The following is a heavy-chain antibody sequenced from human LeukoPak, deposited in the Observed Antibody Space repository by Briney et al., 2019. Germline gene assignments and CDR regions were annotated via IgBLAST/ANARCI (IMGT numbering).Heavy chain of an antibody. Sequence: GGSLRLSCAASGFTFSSYAMSWVRQAPGKGLEWVSAISDSGGSTYYADSVKGRFTISRDNAKNSLYLQMNSLRAEDTAVYYCARGFYGYNYYYYMDVWGKGTTVTVSS. CDR2: ISDSGGST. CDR3: ARGFYGYNYYYYMDV. D-gene: IGHD5-18*01. V-gene: IGHV3-23*01. CDR1: GFTFSSYA. J-gene: IGHJ6*03.